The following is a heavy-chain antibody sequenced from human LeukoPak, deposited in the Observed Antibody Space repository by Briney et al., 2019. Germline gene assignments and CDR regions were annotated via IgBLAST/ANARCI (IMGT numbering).Heavy chain of an antibody. V-gene: IGHV3-11*01. CDR3: ARDEVVSLYGSSGYYSYYYYGMDV. CDR2: ISSSGSTI. CDR1: GFTFSDYY. Sequence: GGSLRLSCAASGFTFSDYYMSWIRQAPGKGLEWVSYISSSGSTIYYADSVKGRFTISRDNAKNSLYLQMNSLRAEDTAVYYCARDEVVSLYGSSGYYSYYYYGMDVWGQGTTVTVSS. D-gene: IGHD3-22*01. J-gene: IGHJ6*02.